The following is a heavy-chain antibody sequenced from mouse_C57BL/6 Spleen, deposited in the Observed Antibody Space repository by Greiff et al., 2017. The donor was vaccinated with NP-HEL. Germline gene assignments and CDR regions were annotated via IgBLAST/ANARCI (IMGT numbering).Heavy chain of an antibody. Sequence: EVQLQQSGAELVRPGASVKLSCTASGFNIKDYYMHWVKQRPEQGLEWIGRIDPEDGDTEYAPKFQGKATMTADTSSNTAYLQLSSLTSEDTAVYYCTDPTYSNNEADYWGQGTTLTVSS. J-gene: IGHJ2*01. D-gene: IGHD2-5*01. CDR1: GFNIKDYY. CDR3: TDPTYSNNEADY. CDR2: IDPEDGDT. V-gene: IGHV14-1*01.